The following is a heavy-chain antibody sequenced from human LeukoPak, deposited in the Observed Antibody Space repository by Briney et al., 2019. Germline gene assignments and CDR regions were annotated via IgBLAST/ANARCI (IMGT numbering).Heavy chain of an antibody. Sequence: GGSLRLSCAASGFTFSRDSMNWVRLAPGKGVEWVGRIKSKTDGGTTDYAAPVKGRFTISRDDSKNTLYLQMNSLKTEDTAVYYCTSGLYGINSVVRDFWGQGTLVTVSS. D-gene: IGHD4-23*01. CDR1: GFTFSRDS. V-gene: IGHV3-15*01. CDR2: IKSKTDGGTT. CDR3: TSGLYGINSVVRDF. J-gene: IGHJ4*02.